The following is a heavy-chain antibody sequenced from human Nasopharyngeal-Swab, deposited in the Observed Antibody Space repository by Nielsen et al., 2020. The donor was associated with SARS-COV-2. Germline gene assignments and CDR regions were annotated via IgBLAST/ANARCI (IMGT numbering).Heavy chain of an antibody. V-gene: IGHV3-33*01. CDR2: IWYDGSNK. D-gene: IGHD5-18*01. J-gene: IGHJ4*02. Sequence: SCAASGFTFSSYGMHWVRQAPGKGLEWVAVIWYDGSNKYYADSVKGRFTISRDNSKNTLYLQMNSLRAEDTAVYYCARGRTSGYSYGFYFDYWGQGTLVTVSS. CDR1: GFTFSSYG. CDR3: ARGRTSGYSYGFYFDY.